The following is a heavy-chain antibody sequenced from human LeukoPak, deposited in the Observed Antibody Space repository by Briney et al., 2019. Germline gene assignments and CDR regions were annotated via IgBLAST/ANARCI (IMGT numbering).Heavy chain of an antibody. J-gene: IGHJ2*01. CDR1: GYTFTDNY. V-gene: IGHV1-2*02. CDR2: LNPKSGDT. Sequence: ASVKVSCQTSGYTFTDNYLHWVRQAPGQRVEWMGWLNPKSGDTKSAQKFQGRVIVTGDTSINTPYIELKSLRPDDPAVYYCARWAWNDGPYSYFDLWGPGTLVSVSS. D-gene: IGHD1-1*01. CDR3: ARWAWNDGPYSYFDL.